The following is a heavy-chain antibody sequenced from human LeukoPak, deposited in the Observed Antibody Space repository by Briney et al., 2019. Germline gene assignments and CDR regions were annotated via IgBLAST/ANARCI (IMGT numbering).Heavy chain of an antibody. Sequence: GASVKVSCKASGGTFSSYAISWVRRAPGQGLEWRGVIIPIFGTANYAQKFQGRVTITADESTSTAYMELSSLRSEDTAVYYCASVLGHSYGYGPWFDPWGQGTLVTVSS. D-gene: IGHD5-18*01. J-gene: IGHJ5*02. CDR1: GGTFSSYA. CDR2: IIPIFGTA. V-gene: IGHV1-69*01. CDR3: ASVLGHSYGYGPWFDP.